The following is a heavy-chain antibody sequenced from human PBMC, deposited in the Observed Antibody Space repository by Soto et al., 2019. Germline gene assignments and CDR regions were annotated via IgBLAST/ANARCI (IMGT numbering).Heavy chain of an antibody. D-gene: IGHD3-22*01. Sequence: QVQLVQSGAEVKKPGASVKVSCKASGYTFTSNAMHWVRQAPGQRLEWMGWINTGNGNTKYSQKFQGRVTITRDTTANTAYMELSSLRTEDTAVYYCAREGYDSSTYPFGYWGQGTLVTGSS. CDR2: INTGNGNT. CDR1: GYTFTSNA. V-gene: IGHV1-3*04. CDR3: AREGYDSSTYPFGY. J-gene: IGHJ4*02.